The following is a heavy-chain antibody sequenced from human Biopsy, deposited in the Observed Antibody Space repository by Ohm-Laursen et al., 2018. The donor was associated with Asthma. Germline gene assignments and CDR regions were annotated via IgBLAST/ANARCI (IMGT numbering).Heavy chain of an antibody. Sequence: ASVKVSCKASGYTFRSYGVSWVRQAPGQGLEWMGWISPFTGDTHFGQKFKGRVTMTTDTSTDTAYMELRSLRSDDTAVYYCARHPYNFGGFDYWGQGTLVTVSS. J-gene: IGHJ4*01. V-gene: IGHV1-18*04. CDR1: GYTFRSYG. D-gene: IGHD5-24*01. CDR2: ISPFTGDT. CDR3: ARHPYNFGGFDY.